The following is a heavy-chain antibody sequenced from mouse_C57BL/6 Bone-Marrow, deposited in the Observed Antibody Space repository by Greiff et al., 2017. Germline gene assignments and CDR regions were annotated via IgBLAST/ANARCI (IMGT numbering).Heavy chain of an antibody. CDR3: ARDNDGYYGGFAY. CDR1: GYTFTSYW. V-gene: IGHV1-69*01. CDR2: IDPSDSYT. D-gene: IGHD2-3*01. J-gene: IGHJ3*01. Sequence: QVQLQQPGAELVMPGASVKLSCKASGYTFTSYWMHWVKQRPGQGLEWIGEIDPSDSYTNYNQKFKGKSTLTVDKSSSTAYMQLSSLTSEDSAVYYCARDNDGYYGGFAYWGQGTLVTVSA.